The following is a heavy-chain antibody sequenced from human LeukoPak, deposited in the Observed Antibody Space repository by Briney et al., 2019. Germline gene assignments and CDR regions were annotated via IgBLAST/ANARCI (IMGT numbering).Heavy chain of an antibody. J-gene: IGHJ5*02. CDR3: ARDRDYGDYHWFDP. V-gene: IGHV4-30-4*07. CDR1: GGSISRSGYS. D-gene: IGHD4-17*01. CDR2: IYYTGST. Sequence: SETLSLTCAVSGGSISRSGYSWSWIRQPPGRGLDWIAYIYYTGSTYYNPSLKSRVTISLDTSKNQFSLKLSSVTAADTAVYYCARDRDYGDYHWFDPWGQGTLVTVSS.